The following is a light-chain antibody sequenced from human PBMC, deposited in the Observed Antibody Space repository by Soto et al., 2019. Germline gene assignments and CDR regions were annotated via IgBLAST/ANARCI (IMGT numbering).Light chain of an antibody. CDR3: SSYAGSNNLRHV. CDR1: SSDVGGYNY. J-gene: IGLJ1*01. Sequence: QSALTQPPSASGSPGQSVTISCTGTSSDVGGYNYVSWYQQHPGKAPKLMIYEVSKRPSGVPDRFSGSKSGNTASLTVSGLQAEDEADYYCSSYAGSNNLRHVFGTGTKV. CDR2: EVS. V-gene: IGLV2-8*01.